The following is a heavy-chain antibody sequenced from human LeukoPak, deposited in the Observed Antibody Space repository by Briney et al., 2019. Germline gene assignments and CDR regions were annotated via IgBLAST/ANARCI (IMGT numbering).Heavy chain of an antibody. J-gene: IGHJ6*02. CDR2: ISWNSGSI. V-gene: IGHV3-9*01. Sequence: GGSLRLSCAASGFTFDDCAMHWVRQAPGKGLEWVSGISWNSGSIGYADSVKGRFTISRDNAKNSLYLQMNSLRAEDTALYYCAKSRGGSGSFTYYYYGMDVWGQGTTVTVSS. CDR3: AKSRGGSGSFTYYYYGMDV. D-gene: IGHD3-10*01. CDR1: GFTFDDCA.